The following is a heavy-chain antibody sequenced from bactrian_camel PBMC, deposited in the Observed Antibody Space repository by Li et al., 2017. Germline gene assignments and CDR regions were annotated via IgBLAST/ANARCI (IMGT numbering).Heavy chain of an antibody. J-gene: IGHJ4*01. Sequence: HVQLVESGGGSVQAGGSLRLTCTASGFRVRDREMGWHRQAPGKECELASGISRDGRIEYADFAKGRFTISRVNAKNTLYLQMNDLKPEDTAVYFCAAQRNEARCYAGSWYPASAAGGYWGQGTQVTVS. CDR3: AAQRNEARCYAGSWYPASAAGGY. CDR2: ISRDGRI. D-gene: IGHD3*01. CDR1: GFRVRDRE. V-gene: IGHV3S55*01.